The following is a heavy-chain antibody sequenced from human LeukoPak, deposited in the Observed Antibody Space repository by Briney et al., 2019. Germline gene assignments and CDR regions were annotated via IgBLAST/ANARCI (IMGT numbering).Heavy chain of an antibody. CDR3: ARSPDRVIPWFDP. V-gene: IGHV4-59*08. Sequence: PSETLSLTCTVSGGSISSYYWSWIRQPPGKGLEWIGYIYYSGSTNYNPSLKSRVTISVDTSKNQFSLKLSSVTAADAAVYYCARSPDRVIPWFDPWGQGTLVTVSS. CDR1: GGSISSYY. J-gene: IGHJ5*02. CDR2: IYYSGST.